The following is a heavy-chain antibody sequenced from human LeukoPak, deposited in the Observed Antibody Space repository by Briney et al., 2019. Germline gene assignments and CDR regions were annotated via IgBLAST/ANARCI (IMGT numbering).Heavy chain of an antibody. CDR3: ARGRRSYYPLLYYFDY. CDR2: MNPNSGST. V-gene: IGHV1-8*01. Sequence: ASVKVSCKASGYTFTSYDINWVRQATGQGLEWMGWMNPNSGSTGYAQKFQGRVTMTRNTSISTAYMELSSLRSEDTAVYYCARGRRSYYPLLYYFDYWGQGTLVTVSS. D-gene: IGHD1-26*01. J-gene: IGHJ4*02. CDR1: GYTFTSYD.